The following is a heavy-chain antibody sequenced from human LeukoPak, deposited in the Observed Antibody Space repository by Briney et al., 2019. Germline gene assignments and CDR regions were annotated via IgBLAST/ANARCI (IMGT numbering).Heavy chain of an antibody. V-gene: IGHV3-21*06. CDR2: ISSSSRYI. CDR3: ARVPRSSRIPIFR. Sequence: GGSLRLSCAASGFTFSSYSMNWVRQAPGKGLEWVSSISSSSRYIYYADSVKGRSTISRDNAKNSLYLQLNSLRAEDTAVYYCARVPRSSRIPIFRWGQGTLVTVSS. J-gene: IGHJ4*02. D-gene: IGHD3-3*01. CDR1: GFTFSSYS.